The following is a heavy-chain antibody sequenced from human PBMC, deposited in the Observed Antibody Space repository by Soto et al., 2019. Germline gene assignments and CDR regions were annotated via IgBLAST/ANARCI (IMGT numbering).Heavy chain of an antibody. CDR1: GFTFSSYG. J-gene: IGHJ6*03. D-gene: IGHD3-16*01. CDR2: ITGSGTNT. Sequence: GSLRLSCAASGFTFSSYGMHWVRQAPGKGLEWVSVITGSGTNTYYADSVKGRFTISRDNSKNTLYLQMNSLRAEDTAVYYCAKGGVTPQYYYYMDGWGKGTTVTVS. CDR3: AKGGVTPQYYYYMDG. V-gene: IGHV3-23*01.